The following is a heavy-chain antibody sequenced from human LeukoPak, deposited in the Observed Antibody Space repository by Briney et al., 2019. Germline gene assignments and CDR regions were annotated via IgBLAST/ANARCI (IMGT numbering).Heavy chain of an antibody. D-gene: IGHD3-22*01. CDR2: IIPIFGTA. V-gene: IGHV1-69*06. CDR1: GGTFSSYA. J-gene: IGHJ4*02. CDR3: AREDWTPDYYDSSGFDY. Sequence: ASVKVSCKASGGTFSSYAISWVRQAPGQGLEWMGGIIPIFGTANYAQKFQGRVTITADKSTSTAYMELSSLRSEDTAVYYCAREDWTPDYYDSSGFDYWGQGTLVTVSS.